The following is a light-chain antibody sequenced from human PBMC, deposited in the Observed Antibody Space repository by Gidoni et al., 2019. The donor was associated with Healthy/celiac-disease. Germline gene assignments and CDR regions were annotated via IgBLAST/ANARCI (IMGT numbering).Light chain of an antibody. CDR1: SSDVGGYNY. Sequence: QSALTQPASVPGSPGQSITLSCTGSSSDVGGYNYVSWYQQHPGKAPKLMIYEVSNRPTGVSNRFSGSKSGNTASLTISGLQAEDEADYYCSSYTSSSTLGLGFGGGTKLTVL. CDR2: EVS. V-gene: IGLV2-14*01. J-gene: IGLJ2*01. CDR3: SSYTSSSTLGLG.